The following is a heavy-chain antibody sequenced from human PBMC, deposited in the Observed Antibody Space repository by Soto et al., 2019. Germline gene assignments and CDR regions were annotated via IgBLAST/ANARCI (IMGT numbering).Heavy chain of an antibody. CDR2: INSDGGFT. Sequence: GGSLRLSCAASGFTFSSYWMHWVRQAPGKGLVWVSRINSDGGFTSYADSVKGRFTISRDNSKNTLYLQMNSLRAEDTAVYYCAKVGTQEWLRYHFDFWGHGTQVTVSA. CDR3: AKVGTQEWLRYHFDF. V-gene: IGHV3-74*01. J-gene: IGHJ4*01. D-gene: IGHD5-12*01. CDR1: GFTFSSYW.